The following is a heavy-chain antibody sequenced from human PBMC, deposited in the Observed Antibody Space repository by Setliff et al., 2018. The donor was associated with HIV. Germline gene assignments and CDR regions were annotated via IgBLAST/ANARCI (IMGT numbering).Heavy chain of an antibody. CDR1: HGSFSGYY. CDR2: INHSGNT. V-gene: IGHV4-34*01. Sequence: PSETLSLTCAFYHGSFSGYYWSWIRQPPGKGLEWIGEINHSGNTNYNPSLERRVTISADTSQNQFSLNLTSVTAADTAVYYCVIRRNFDWLSKSGPFDDWGQGTLVTVSS. CDR3: VIRRNFDWLSKSGPFDD. J-gene: IGHJ4*02. D-gene: IGHD3-9*01.